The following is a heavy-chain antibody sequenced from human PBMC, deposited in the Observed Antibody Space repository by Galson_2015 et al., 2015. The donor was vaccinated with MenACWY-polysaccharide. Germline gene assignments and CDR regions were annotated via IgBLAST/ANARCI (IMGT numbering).Heavy chain of an antibody. J-gene: IGHJ5*02. CDR1: GFTFSSYW. Sequence: SLRLSCAASGFTFSSYWMHWVRQAPGKGLVWVSRTNGDGGATDYADSVKGRFTISRDNAKNTLYLQMNSLRAEGTAVYYCARAGAKYCRGGNCFFNWFDPWGQGTLVTVSS. D-gene: IGHD2-15*01. CDR2: TNGDGGAT. V-gene: IGHV3-74*01. CDR3: ARAGAKYCRGGNCFFNWFDP.